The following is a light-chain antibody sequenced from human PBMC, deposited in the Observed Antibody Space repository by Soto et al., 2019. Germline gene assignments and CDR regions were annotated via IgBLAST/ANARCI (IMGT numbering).Light chain of an antibody. Sequence: QPVLTQPPSASGTPGRRVTISCSGSSSNIGSNYVYWYQQLPGTAPKLLIYRNNQRPSGVPDRFSGSKSGTSASLAISGLRSEDEADYYCAAWDDSLSGQVFGTGT. CDR2: RNN. CDR3: AAWDDSLSGQV. CDR1: SSNIGSNY. J-gene: IGLJ1*01. V-gene: IGLV1-47*01.